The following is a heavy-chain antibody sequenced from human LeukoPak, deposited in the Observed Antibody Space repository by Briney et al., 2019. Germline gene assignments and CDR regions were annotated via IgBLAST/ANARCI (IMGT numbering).Heavy chain of an antibody. D-gene: IGHD6-13*01. V-gene: IGHV1-18*01. CDR1: GYTFTSYG. J-gene: IGHJ4*02. Sequence: ASVKVSCKASGYTFTSYGISWVRQAPGQGLEWMGWISAYNGNTNYAQKLQGRVTMTTDTSTSTAYKELRSLRSDDTAVYYCARDGYSSSWYTSGEFDYWGQGTLVTVSS. CDR3: ARDGYSSSWYTSGEFDY. CDR2: ISAYNGNT.